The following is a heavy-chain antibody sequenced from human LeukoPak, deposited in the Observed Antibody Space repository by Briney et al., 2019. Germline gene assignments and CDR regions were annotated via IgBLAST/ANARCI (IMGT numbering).Heavy chain of an antibody. D-gene: IGHD5-18*01. V-gene: IGHV4-38-2*01. CDR2: IYHSGST. Sequence: SETLSLTCAVSGYSISSGYYWGWIRPPPGKGLEWFGSIYHSGSTYYNPSLKSRVTISVDTSKNQFSLKLSSVTAADTAVYYCARLRVGYSHGAGLSYYYYYMDVWGKGTTVTVSS. J-gene: IGHJ6*03. CDR3: ARLRVGYSHGAGLSYYYYYMDV. CDR1: GYSISSGYY.